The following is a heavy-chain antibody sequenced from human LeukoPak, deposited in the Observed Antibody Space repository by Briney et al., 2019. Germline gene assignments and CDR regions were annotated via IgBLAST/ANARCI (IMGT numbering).Heavy chain of an antibody. CDR3: ARRSSSWSFDY. CDR2: IYYSGST. CDR1: GGSISSYY. V-gene: IGHV4-59*08. J-gene: IGHJ4*02. D-gene: IGHD6-13*01. Sequence: SETLSLTCTVSGGSISSYYWSWIRQPPGKGLEWIGYIYYSGSTNYNPSLKSRVTISVDTSKNQFSLKLSFVTAANTAVYYCARRSSSWSFDYWGQGTLVTVSS.